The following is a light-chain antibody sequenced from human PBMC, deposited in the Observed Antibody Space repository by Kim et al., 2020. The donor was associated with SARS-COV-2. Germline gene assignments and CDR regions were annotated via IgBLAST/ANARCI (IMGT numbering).Light chain of an antibody. V-gene: IGKV3-11*01. CDR3: QHRSDWPLMYT. Sequence: PGKRPPLSCRASQRVTTSIVWCQQKPGQAPRLLIYEASKTATGIPARCSGSVSGTDFTLTISSLEPEDFADYYCQHRSDWPLMYTFGQGTKLE. CDR2: EAS. J-gene: IGKJ2*01. CDR1: QRVTTS.